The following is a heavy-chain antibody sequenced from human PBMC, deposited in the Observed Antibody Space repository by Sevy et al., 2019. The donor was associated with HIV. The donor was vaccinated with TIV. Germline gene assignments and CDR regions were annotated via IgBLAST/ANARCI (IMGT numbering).Heavy chain of an antibody. V-gene: IGHV3-33*06. D-gene: IGHD6-19*01. CDR3: AKSPGAVAGDLNLAYAFDI. CDR1: GFTFGSYG. J-gene: IGHJ3*02. Sequence: GGSLRLSCAASGFTFGSYGMHWVRQAPGKGLEWVAVIWYDGSNKYYADSVKGRFTISRDNSKNTLYLQMNSLRAEDTAVYYCAKSPGAVAGDLNLAYAFDIWGQGTMVTVSS. CDR2: IWYDGSNK.